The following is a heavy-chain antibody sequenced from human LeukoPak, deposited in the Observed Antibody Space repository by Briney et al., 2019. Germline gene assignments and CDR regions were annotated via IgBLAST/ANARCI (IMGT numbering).Heavy chain of an antibody. CDR2: IYYSGST. V-gene: IGHV4-61*08. Sequence: PSETLSLTCAVSGGSISSGGYYWSWIRQPPGKGLEWIGYIYYSGSTNYNPSLKSRVTISVDTSKNQFSLKLSSVTAADTAVYYCARGTRAVAGDWGQGTLVTVSS. D-gene: IGHD6-19*01. J-gene: IGHJ4*02. CDR3: ARGTRAVAGD. CDR1: GGSISSGGYY.